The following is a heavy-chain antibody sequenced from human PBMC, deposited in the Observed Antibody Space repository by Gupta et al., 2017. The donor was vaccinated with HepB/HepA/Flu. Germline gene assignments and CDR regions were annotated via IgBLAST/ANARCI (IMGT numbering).Heavy chain of an antibody. V-gene: IGHV4-34*01. J-gene: IGHJ1*01. CDR3: ARGGRISIFGVVQTRREYFQH. CDR2: INHSGST. Sequence: QAQLQPWGAGLLKPSETLSLTCAVYGGSFSGYYWSWIRQPSGKGLEWIGEINHSGSTNYNSSLKSRVTISVDTSKNQFSLKLSSMTAADTAVYYCARGGRISIFGVVQTRREYFQHWGQGTLVTVSS. CDR1: GGSFSGYY. D-gene: IGHD3-3*01.